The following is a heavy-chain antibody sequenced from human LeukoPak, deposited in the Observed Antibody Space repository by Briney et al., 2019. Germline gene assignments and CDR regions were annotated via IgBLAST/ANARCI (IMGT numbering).Heavy chain of an antibody. V-gene: IGHV1-2*04. CDR1: GYTFTGYY. CDR3: ATSYTVTTLYFDY. Sequence: APVKVSCKASGYTFTGYYMHWVRQAPGQGLEWMGWINPNSGGTNYAQKFQGWVTMTRDTSISTAYMELSRLRSDDTAVYYCATSYTVTTLYFDYWGQGTLVTVSS. J-gene: IGHJ4*02. CDR2: INPNSGGT. D-gene: IGHD4-17*01.